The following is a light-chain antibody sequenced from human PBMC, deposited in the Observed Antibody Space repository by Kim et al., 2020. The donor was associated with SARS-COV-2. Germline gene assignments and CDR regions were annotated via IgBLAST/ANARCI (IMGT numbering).Light chain of an antibody. J-gene: IGKJ2*01. V-gene: IGKV1-39*01. Sequence: DIQMTQSPSSLSASVGDRVTITCRASQSISSYLNWYQQKPGKAPKLLIYAASSLQSGVPSRFSGSGSVTDFTLTISSLQPEDFTTYVCQQSYSTPYTFGQGTKLEI. CDR3: QQSYSTPYT. CDR2: AAS. CDR1: QSISSY.